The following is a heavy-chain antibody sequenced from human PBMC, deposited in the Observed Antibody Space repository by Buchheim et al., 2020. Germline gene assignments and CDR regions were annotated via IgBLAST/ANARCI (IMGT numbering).Heavy chain of an antibody. V-gene: IGHV3-23*01. CDR2: ISGSGGST. J-gene: IGHJ6*02. D-gene: IGHD6-6*01. CDR3: AKVPAARSPLYYYYGMDV. CDR1: GFTFSSYA. Sequence: EVQLLESGGGLVQPGGSLILSCAASGFTFSSYAMSWVRQAPGQGLEWVSSISGSGGSTYFADPVKGRFTISRDNSKNTLYLRMNSLKAEDTAVYYCAKVPAARSPLYYYYGMDVWGQGTT.